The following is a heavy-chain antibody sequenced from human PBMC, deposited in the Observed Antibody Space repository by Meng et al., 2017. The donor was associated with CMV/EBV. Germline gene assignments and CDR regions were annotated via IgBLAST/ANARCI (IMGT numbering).Heavy chain of an antibody. D-gene: IGHD3-3*01. J-gene: IGHJ6*02. Sequence: GESLKISCAASGFTFSSYEMNWVRQAPGKGLEWVSYISSSGSTIYYADSVKGRFTISRDNAKNSLYLQMNSLRAEDTAVYYCAGTRITIFGVVIIARYGMDVWGQGTTVTVSS. CDR3: AGTRITIFGVVIIARYGMDV. CDR1: GFTFSSYE. V-gene: IGHV3-48*03. CDR2: ISSSGSTI.